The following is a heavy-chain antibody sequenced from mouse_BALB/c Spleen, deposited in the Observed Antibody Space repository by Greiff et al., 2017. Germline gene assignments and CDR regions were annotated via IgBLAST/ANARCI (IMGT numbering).Heavy chain of an antibody. CDR2: IWRGGST. Sequence: QVQLKESGPSLVQPSQSLSITCTVSGFSLTSYGVHWVRQSPGKGLEWLGVIWRGGSTDYNAAFMSRLSITKDNSKSQVFFKMNSLQADDTAIYYCAGYGNYESFYAMDYWGQGTSVTVSS. CDR3: AGYGNYESFYAMDY. V-gene: IGHV2-5-1*01. J-gene: IGHJ4*01. CDR1: GFSLTSYG. D-gene: IGHD2-10*02.